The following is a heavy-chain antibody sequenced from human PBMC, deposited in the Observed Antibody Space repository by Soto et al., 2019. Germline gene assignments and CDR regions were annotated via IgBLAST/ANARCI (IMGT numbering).Heavy chain of an antibody. CDR3: AKDAKILDWLPTSYYFDF. CDR1: GLSFSSYA. J-gene: IGHJ4*02. Sequence: GGSLRLSCAVSGLSFSSYAMTWVRQSPGKGLEWVSSISRSGNSTYSADSVRGRFTISRDNSKNTLYLQMNSLRAEDTAVYYCAKDAKILDWLPTSYYFDFWGQGTLVTVSS. D-gene: IGHD3-9*01. CDR2: ISRSGNST. V-gene: IGHV3-23*01.